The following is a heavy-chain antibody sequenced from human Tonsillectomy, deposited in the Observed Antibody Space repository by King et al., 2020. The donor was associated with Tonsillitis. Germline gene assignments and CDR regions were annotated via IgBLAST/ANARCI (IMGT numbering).Heavy chain of an antibody. CDR2: IYPGDSDT. V-gene: IGHV5-51*03. J-gene: IGHJ4*02. Sequence: VQLVESGAEVKKPGESLKISCMGSGYSFSNSWIAWVRQVPGKGLEWMGIIYPGDSDTRYSPSFQGQVTISADKSISTAYLQWSSLKASDTAMYYCARSTVTTADLGYWGQGTLVSVSS. CDR3: ARSTVTTADLGY. D-gene: IGHD4-17*01. CDR1: GYSFSNSW.